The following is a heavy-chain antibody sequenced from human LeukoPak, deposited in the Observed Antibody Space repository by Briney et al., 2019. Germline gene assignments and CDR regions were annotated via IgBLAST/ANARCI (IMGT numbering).Heavy chain of an antibody. D-gene: IGHD3-22*01. CDR2: IYYSGST. CDR3: ARLRYYDSPFDP. Sequence: KPSETLSLTCTVSGGSISSYYWSWIRQPPGKGLEWIGYIYYSGSTNYNPSLKSRVTISVDTSKNQFSLKLSSVTAADTAVYYCARLRYYDSPFDPWGQGTLVTVSS. CDR1: GGSISSYY. J-gene: IGHJ5*02. V-gene: IGHV4-59*01.